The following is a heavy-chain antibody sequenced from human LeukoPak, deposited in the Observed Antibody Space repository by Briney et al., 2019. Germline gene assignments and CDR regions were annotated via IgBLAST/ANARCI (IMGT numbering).Heavy chain of an antibody. CDR3: ARVLYGSGSYSSFPVYFDY. CDR1: GYTFTSYG. D-gene: IGHD3-10*01. J-gene: IGHJ4*02. Sequence: ASVRVSCKASGYTFTSYGISWVRQAPGQGLEWMGGIIPIFGTANYAQKFQGRVTITADESTSTAYMELSSLRSEDTAVYYCARVLYGSGSYSSFPVYFDYWGQGTLVTVSS. CDR2: IIPIFGTA. V-gene: IGHV1-69*13.